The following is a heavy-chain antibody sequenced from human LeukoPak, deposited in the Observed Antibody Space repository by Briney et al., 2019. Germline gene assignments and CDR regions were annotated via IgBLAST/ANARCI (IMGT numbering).Heavy chain of an antibody. CDR3: ARVPGGGYSYGYDY. D-gene: IGHD5-18*01. CDR2: IYHSGST. J-gene: IGHJ4*02. Sequence: KPSEILSLTCTVSGYSISSGYYWGWIRQPPGKGLEWIGSIYHSGSTYYNPSLKSRVTISVDTSKNQFSLKLSSVTATDTAVYYCARVPGGGYSYGYDYWGQGTLVTVSS. V-gene: IGHV4-38-2*02. CDR1: GYSISSGYY.